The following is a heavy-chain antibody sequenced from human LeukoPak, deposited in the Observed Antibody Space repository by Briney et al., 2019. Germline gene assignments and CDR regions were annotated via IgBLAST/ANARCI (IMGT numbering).Heavy chain of an antibody. CDR2: ISYDGSNY. D-gene: IGHD4-23*01. Sequence: GGSLRLSCAASGFTFSSFGIHWVRQAPGKGLEWVAVISYDGSNYYFGDSARGRFTVSRDNSKNTLYLEMNSLSPEDTAVYYWVKDGLGRELLGNHFAGWGRETRVTVAS. CDR1: GFTFSSFG. CDR3: VKDGLGRELLGNHFAG. V-gene: IGHV3-30*18. J-gene: IGHJ4*02.